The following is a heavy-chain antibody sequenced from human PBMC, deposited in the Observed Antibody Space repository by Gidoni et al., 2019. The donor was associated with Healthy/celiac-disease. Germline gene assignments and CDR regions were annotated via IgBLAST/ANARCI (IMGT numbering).Heavy chain of an antibody. CDR2: ISSSSSTI. CDR3: ARVHPWFGELIL. J-gene: IGHJ4*02. D-gene: IGHD3-10*01. V-gene: IGHV3-48*04. Sequence: EVQRVAAGGGLVQPGGSRRLAGAASGFLFSSYSMNWLRQAPGKGLEWVSYISSSSSTIYYADSVKGRFTISRDNAKNSLYLQMNSLRAEDTAVYYCARVHPWFGELILWGQGTLVTVSS. CDR1: GFLFSSYS.